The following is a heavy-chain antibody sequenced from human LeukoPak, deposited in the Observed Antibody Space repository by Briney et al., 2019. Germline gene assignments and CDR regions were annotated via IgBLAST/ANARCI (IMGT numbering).Heavy chain of an antibody. CDR3: ARGKVTRDWYFDL. D-gene: IGHD4-17*01. Sequence: SETLSLTCTVSGGSISTSSYYWGWIRQPPGKGLEWIGSMYYSGSTYYNPSLKSRVTISVDTSKNQFSLKLSSVTAADTAVYYCARGKVTRDWYFDLWGRGTLVTVSS. J-gene: IGHJ2*01. V-gene: IGHV4-39*01. CDR2: MYYSGST. CDR1: GGSISTSSYY.